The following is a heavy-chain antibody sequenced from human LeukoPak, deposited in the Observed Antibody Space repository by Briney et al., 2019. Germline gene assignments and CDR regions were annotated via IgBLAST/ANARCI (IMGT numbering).Heavy chain of an antibody. CDR3: ARSITMIVVVMALGY. J-gene: IGHJ4*02. Sequence: GGSLRLSCAASGFTFSSYGMSWVRQAPGKGLEWVSAISGSGGSTYYADSVKGRFTISRDNSKNTLYLQMNSLRAEDTAVYYCARSITMIVVVMALGYWGQGTLVTVSS. CDR1: GFTFSSYG. CDR2: ISGSGGST. V-gene: IGHV3-23*01. D-gene: IGHD3-22*01.